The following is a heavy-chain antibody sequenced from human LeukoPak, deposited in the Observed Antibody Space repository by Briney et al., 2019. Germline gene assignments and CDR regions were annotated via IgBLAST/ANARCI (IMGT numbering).Heavy chain of an antibody. CDR2: INQDGSEK. Sequence: QPGGSLRLSCAASGFTFSSLWMTWARQAPGKGLEWVATINQDGSEKYYMDSVKGRFTISRDNSKNSLSLQMNSLRAEDTAVYYCSRARGMDVLGQGTTVIVSS. V-gene: IGHV3-7*01. CDR1: GFTFSSLW. J-gene: IGHJ6*02. CDR3: SRARGMDV.